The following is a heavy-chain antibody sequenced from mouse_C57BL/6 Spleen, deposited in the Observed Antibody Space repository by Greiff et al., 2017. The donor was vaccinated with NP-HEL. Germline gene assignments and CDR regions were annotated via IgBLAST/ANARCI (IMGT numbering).Heavy chain of an antibody. CDR1: GYTFTSYW. CDR3: ARPYPRGIAY. CDR2: IDPSDSYT. D-gene: IGHD2-10*01. J-gene: IGHJ3*01. Sequence: QVHVKQPGAELVKPGASVKLSCKASGYTFTSYWMQWVKQRPGQGLEWIGEIDPSDSYTNYNQKFKGKATLTVDTSSSTAYMQLSSLTSEDSAVYYCARPYPRGIAYWGQGTPVTVSA. V-gene: IGHV1-50*01.